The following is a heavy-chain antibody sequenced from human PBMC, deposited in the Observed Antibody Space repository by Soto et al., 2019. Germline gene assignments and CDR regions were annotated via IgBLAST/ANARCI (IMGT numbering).Heavy chain of an antibody. J-gene: IGHJ6*02. Sequence: SVKVSCKASGGTFSSYAISWVRQAPGQGLEWMGRIIPIFGTANYAQKFQGRVTITADKSTSTAYMELSSLRSEDTAVYYCARTCSGGSCRVYYYYYGMDVWGQGTTVTVSS. CDR3: ARTCSGGSCRVYYYYYGMDV. CDR2: IIPIFGTA. CDR1: GGTFSSYA. V-gene: IGHV1-69*06. D-gene: IGHD2-15*01.